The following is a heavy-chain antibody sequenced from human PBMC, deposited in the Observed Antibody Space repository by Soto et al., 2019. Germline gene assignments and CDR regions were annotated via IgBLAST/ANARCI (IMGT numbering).Heavy chain of an antibody. CDR1: GFTFSTYA. D-gene: IGHD3-22*01. CDR2: VSGSGAST. V-gene: IGHV3-23*01. Sequence: GGSLRLSCAASGFTFSTYAMTWVRQAPGKGLEWVSGVSGSGASTYHADSVKGRFTISRDISKNTLYLQMNSLRVEDTAVYYSANSTGSHYYYYPMEVWGQGTTVTVS. CDR3: ANSTGSHYYYYPMEV. J-gene: IGHJ6*02.